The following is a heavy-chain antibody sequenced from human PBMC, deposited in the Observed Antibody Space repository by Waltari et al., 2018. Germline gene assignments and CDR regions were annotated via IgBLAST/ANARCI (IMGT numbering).Heavy chain of an antibody. CDR1: GGSINNYY. CDR2: VYTSENT. CDR3: ARDDNRQAFDI. Sequence: QVQLQESGPGLVKPSETLSLTCTVSGGSINNYYWSWIRQPAGKGLEWIGRVYTSENTNYNPSRKRRVAMSVDTAKNQFSLRLNSVTAADTAGYYCARDDNRQAFDIWGQGIVVTVSS. J-gene: IGHJ3*02. D-gene: IGHD1-20*01. V-gene: IGHV4-4*07.